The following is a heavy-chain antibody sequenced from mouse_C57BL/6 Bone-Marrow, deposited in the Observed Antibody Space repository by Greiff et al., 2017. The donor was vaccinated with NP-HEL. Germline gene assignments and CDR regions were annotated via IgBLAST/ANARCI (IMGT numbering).Heavy chain of an antibody. CDR3: ARWTYYVNFDY. Sequence: QVQLQQPGAELVMPGASVKLSCKASGYTFTSYWMHWVKQRPGQGLEWIGEIDPSDSYTNYNQKFKGKSTLTVDKSSRTAYMQLSSLTSEDSAVYYCARWTYYVNFDYWGQGTTLTVSS. V-gene: IGHV1-69*01. D-gene: IGHD2-10*01. J-gene: IGHJ2*01. CDR1: GYTFTSYW. CDR2: IDPSDSYT.